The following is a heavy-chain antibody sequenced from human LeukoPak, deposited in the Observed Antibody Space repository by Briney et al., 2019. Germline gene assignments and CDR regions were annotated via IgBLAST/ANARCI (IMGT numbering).Heavy chain of an antibody. CDR3: ARWDRYGGNQGVDY. Sequence: PSETLSLTCTVSGGSISSYYWSWIRQPPGKGLEWIGYIYYSGSTNYNPSLKSRVTISVDTSKNQFSLKLSSVTAADTAVYCCARWDRYGGNQGVDYWGQGTLVTVSS. CDR1: GGSISSYY. D-gene: IGHD4/OR15-4a*01. CDR2: IYYSGST. V-gene: IGHV4-59*01. J-gene: IGHJ4*02.